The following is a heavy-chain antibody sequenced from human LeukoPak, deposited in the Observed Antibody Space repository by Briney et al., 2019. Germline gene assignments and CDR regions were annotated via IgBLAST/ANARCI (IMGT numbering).Heavy chain of an antibody. V-gene: IGHV4-59*01. CDR3: ARGGTQLTFPV. J-gene: IGHJ4*02. CDR1: GGSISSYY. CDR2: IYYSGTT. D-gene: IGHD4/OR15-4a*01. Sequence: PSETLSLTCTVSGGSISSYYWSWIRQPPGKGLEWIGDIYYSGTTNYNPSLKSPVTISIDTSKNQFSLKLSSVTAADTAVYYCARGGTQLTFPVWGQGTLVTVSS.